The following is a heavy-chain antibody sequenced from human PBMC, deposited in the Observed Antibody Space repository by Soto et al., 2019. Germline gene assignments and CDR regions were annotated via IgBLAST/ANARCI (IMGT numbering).Heavy chain of an antibody. CDR2: IHSSSSWE. V-gene: IGHV3-48*01. D-gene: IGHD3-3*01. CDR3: VFDFWLVPTV. Sequence: EVQLVESGGGLVQPGGSLKLSCAASGFTFSTHSMNRVRQAPGRGLEWVSYIHSSSSWEVYADSVRGRFTVSRDNAKNSLYLQMSSLRAEDTAVYYCVFDFWLVPTVWGKGTTVTVSS. J-gene: IGHJ6*04. CDR1: GFTFSTHS.